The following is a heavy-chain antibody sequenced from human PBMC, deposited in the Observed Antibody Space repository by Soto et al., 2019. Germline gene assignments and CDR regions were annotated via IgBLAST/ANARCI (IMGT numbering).Heavy chain of an antibody. V-gene: IGHV4-39*01. J-gene: IGHJ6*02. CDR2: IYYSGST. CDR3: ARTLGKRASSYGKDV. CDR1: GGSISSSSYY. Sequence: SETLSLTCTVSGGSISSSSYYWGWIRQPPGKGLEWIGSIYYSGSTYYNPSLKSRVTISVDTSKNQFSLKLSSVTAADTAVYYCARTLGKRASSYGKDVWSQGTTVTVSS. D-gene: IGHD7-27*01.